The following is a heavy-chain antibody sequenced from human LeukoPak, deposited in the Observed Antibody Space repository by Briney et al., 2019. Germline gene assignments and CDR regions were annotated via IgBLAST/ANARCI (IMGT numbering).Heavy chain of an antibody. J-gene: IGHJ4*02. CDR3: AAGVALDY. Sequence: GGSLRLSCAASGLNFSVYYMTWLRQAPGSGLEWLSHISKSGTTVYYADSVKGRFTISRDSAKNSLYLHMNSLRAEDTAVYYCAAGVALDYWGQGALVTVSS. CDR2: ISKSGTTV. V-gene: IGHV3-11*01. D-gene: IGHD3-3*01. CDR1: GLNFSVYY.